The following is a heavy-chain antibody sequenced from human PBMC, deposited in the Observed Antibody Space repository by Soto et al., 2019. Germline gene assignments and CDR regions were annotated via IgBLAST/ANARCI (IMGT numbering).Heavy chain of an antibody. CDR1: GFTFSSYG. CDR2: ISYDGSNK. V-gene: IGHV3-30*18. D-gene: IGHD6-13*01. J-gene: IGHJ4*02. CDR3: AKVIGVADPFEY. Sequence: GGSLRLSCAASGFTFSSYGMHWVRQPPGKGLEWVAVISYDGSNKYNADSVKGRFTISRDNSQHTLYLQLNSLRAEGTAVYYCAKVIGVADPFEYWGQGTLVTVSS.